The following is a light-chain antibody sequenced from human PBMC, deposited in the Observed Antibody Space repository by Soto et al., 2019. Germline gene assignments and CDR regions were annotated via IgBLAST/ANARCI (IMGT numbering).Light chain of an antibody. Sequence: ATLSCRASQSVSRHYLAWFQQKPGQAPRLLIHGASSRAAGTPDRFSGSGSGTDSTLTISRLEPEDFAVYYCHHYGDSPIYTFGPGTKVDFK. V-gene: IGKV3-20*01. CDR1: QSVSRHY. CDR2: GAS. J-gene: IGKJ3*01. CDR3: HHYGDSPIYT.